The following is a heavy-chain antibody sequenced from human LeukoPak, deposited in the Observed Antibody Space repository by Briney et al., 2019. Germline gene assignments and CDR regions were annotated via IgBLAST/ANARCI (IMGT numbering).Heavy chain of an antibody. D-gene: IGHD3-22*01. CDR2: IYYSGST. CDR3: ARHQGHDFYDSSGYYSFDY. V-gene: IGHV4-59*08. CDR1: GGSINNYY. J-gene: IGHJ4*02. Sequence: PSETLPLTCTVSGGSINNYYWSWIRQPPGKGLEWIGYIYYSGSTNYSPSLKSRVTISADTSKNQFSLKLRSVTAADTAVYFCARHQGHDFYDSSGYYSFDYWGQGTLVTVSS.